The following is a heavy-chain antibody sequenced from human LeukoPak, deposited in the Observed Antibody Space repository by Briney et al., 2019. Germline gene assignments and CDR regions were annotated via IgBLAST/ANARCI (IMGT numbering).Heavy chain of an antibody. CDR1: GFTFSDYY. J-gene: IGHJ4*02. Sequence: GGSLRLSCAASGFTFSDYYMSWIRQAPGKGLEWVSYISSSGSTIYYADSVKGRFTISRDNAKNSLYLQMNSLRAEDTAVYYCASTNDYGDYVGDYWGQGTLVTVSS. D-gene: IGHD4-17*01. CDR3: ASTNDYGDYVGDY. CDR2: ISSSGSTI. V-gene: IGHV3-11*04.